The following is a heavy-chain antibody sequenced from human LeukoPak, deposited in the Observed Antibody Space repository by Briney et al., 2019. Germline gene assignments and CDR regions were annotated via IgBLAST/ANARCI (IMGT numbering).Heavy chain of an antibody. Sequence: SVKVSCKASGGTFSSYAISWVRQAPGQGLEWMGRIIPILGIANYAQKFQGRVTMTRDTSTSTVYMELSSLRSEDTAVYYCAREYYYDSSGYSHGNFDYWGQGTLVTVSS. J-gene: IGHJ4*02. CDR3: AREYYYDSSGYSHGNFDY. CDR2: IIPILGIA. D-gene: IGHD3-22*01. CDR1: GGTFSSYA. V-gene: IGHV1-69*04.